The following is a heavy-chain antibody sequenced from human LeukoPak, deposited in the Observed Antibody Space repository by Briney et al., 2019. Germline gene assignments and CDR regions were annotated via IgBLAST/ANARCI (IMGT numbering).Heavy chain of an antibody. CDR2: IYYISNT. CDR3: ARTQSQSGSYRYYFGY. J-gene: IGHJ4*02. V-gene: IGHV4-61*08. Sequence: PSETLSLTCTVSGASVGNAGYYWSWIRQPPGGGLEWIGYIYYISNTNYSPSLKSRVTMSVDPSKNQFSLKLNSVTAADTAVYYCARTQSQSGSYRYYFGYWGQGTLVTVSS. D-gene: IGHD1-26*01. CDR1: GASVGNAGYY.